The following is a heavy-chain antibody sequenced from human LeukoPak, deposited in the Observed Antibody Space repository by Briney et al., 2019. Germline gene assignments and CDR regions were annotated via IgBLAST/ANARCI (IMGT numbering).Heavy chain of an antibody. CDR3: ARVYYDILTGRGGFDP. Sequence: PGGSLRLSCAASGFTFSSYSMNWVRQASGKGLEWVSYISSSSSTIYYADSVKGRFTISRDNAKNSLYLQMNSLRAEDTAVYYCARVYYDILTGRGGFDPWGQGTLVTVSS. D-gene: IGHD3-9*01. CDR2: ISSSSSTI. CDR1: GFTFSSYS. V-gene: IGHV3-48*01. J-gene: IGHJ5*02.